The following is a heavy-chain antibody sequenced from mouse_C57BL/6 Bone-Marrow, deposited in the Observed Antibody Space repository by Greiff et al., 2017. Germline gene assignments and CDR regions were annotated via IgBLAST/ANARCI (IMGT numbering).Heavy chain of an antibody. J-gene: IGHJ4*01. D-gene: IGHD2-5*01. CDR1: GFSLTSYG. V-gene: IGHV2-6*01. CDR3: ASRSNRYAMDY. CDR2: IWGVGST. Sequence: QVQLKQPGPGLVAPSQSLSITCTVSGFSLTSYGVDWVRQSPGKGLEWLGVIWGVGSTNYNSTLKSRLSISKDNAKSQVFLKMNRLQTDDTAMYYCASRSNRYAMDYWGQGTSVTVSS.